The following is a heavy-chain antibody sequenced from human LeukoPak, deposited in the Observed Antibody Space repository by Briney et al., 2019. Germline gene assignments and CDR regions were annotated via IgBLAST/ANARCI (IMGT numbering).Heavy chain of an antibody. CDR3: AKDLSSSS. V-gene: IGHV3-23*01. CDR2: ISDSGGST. J-gene: IGHJ4*02. CDR1: GFTFSSYA. D-gene: IGHD6-6*01. Sequence: PGGSLRLSCAASGFTFSSYAMGWVRQAPGKGREWVSGISDSGGSTYYADSVKGRFTLSRDNSKNTLYLQMNSLRAEDTAVYYCAKDLSSSSWGQGTLVTVSS.